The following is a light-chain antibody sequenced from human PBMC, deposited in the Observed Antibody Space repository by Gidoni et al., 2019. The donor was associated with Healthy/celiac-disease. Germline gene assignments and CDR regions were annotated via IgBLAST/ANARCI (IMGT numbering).Light chain of an antibody. V-gene: IGKV3-15*01. CDR1: QSVSSN. CDR3: QQYNNWPRGT. Sequence: EIVMTQSPATLSVSQGERATLSCRASQSVSSNLAWYQQKPGQAPRLLIYGASNRATCIPARFSGSGSGTEFTLTISSLQSEDFAVYYCQQYNNWPRGTFGQGTKLEIK. J-gene: IGKJ2*01. CDR2: GAS.